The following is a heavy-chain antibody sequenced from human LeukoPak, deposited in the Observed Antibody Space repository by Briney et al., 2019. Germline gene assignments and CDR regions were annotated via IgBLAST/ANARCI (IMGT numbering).Heavy chain of an antibody. Sequence: GGSLRLSCAASGFSIGTYWMTWARQAPGKGLEWVANINQDGSGKSYVDSVKGRFTISRDNAKNSLYLQMNGLRADDTAVYYCAKDQSWRYYDFWSGYYKLDAFDIWGQGTMVTVSS. CDR3: AKDQSWRYYDFWSGYYKLDAFDI. V-gene: IGHV3-7*01. J-gene: IGHJ3*02. D-gene: IGHD3-3*01. CDR1: GFSIGTYW. CDR2: INQDGSGK.